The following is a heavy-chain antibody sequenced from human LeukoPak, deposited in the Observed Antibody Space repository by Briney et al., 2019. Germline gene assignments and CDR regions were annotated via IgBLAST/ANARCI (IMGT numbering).Heavy chain of an antibody. CDR3: AKDSRIMITFGGVIAIDY. J-gene: IGHJ4*02. Sequence: GRSLRLSCTASGFTFGDYTMNWVRQAPGKGLEWVAVISYDGSNKYYADSVKGRFTISRDNSKNTLYLQMNSLRAEDTAVYYCAKDSRIMITFGGVIAIDYWGQGTLVTVSS. D-gene: IGHD3-16*02. V-gene: IGHV3-30*04. CDR1: GFTFGDYT. CDR2: ISYDGSNK.